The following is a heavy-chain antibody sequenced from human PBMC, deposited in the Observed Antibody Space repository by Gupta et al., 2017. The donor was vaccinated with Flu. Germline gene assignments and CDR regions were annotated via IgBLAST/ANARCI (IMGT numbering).Heavy chain of an antibody. V-gene: IGHV3-7*01. J-gene: IGHJ5*02. Sequence: EVQLVESGGGLVQPGGSLRLSCAASGFTFSSYWMSWVRQAPGKGLEWVANIKQDGSEKYYVDSVKGRFTISRDNAKNSLYLQMNSLRAEDTAVYYCARDPKAVVVPDNWFDPWGQGTLVTVSS. D-gene: IGHD2-2*01. CDR2: IKQDGSEK. CDR1: GFTFSSYW. CDR3: ARDPKAVVVPDNWFDP.